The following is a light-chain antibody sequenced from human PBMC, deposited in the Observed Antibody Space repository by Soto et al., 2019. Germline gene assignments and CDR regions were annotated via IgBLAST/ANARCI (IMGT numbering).Light chain of an antibody. CDR1: QSIGSN. J-gene: IGKJ1*01. CDR2: GAS. Sequence: DIVMTQSPATLSVSPGERATLSCRASQSIGSNLAWYQHKPGQAPRLLIFGASTSATGIPVRFSGSGSGTDFTLTISSLQSEDFAVYYCQHYNNWPPWTFGQGTKVEIK. V-gene: IGKV3-15*01. CDR3: QHYNNWPPWT.